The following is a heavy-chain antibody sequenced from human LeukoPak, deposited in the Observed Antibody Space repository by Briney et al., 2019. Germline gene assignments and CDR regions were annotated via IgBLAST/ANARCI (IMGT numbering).Heavy chain of an antibody. V-gene: IGHV4-34*01. CDR1: GGSFTDCF. J-gene: IGHJ4*02. Sequence: TSETLSLTCGVYGGSFTDCFWSWVRQPPGKRPEWIGEINHVGSTNYNPSLKSRVTLSVDKSTNQVSLNLTSVTVADTAVYYCARRLIIRGRFNDWGQGTLVTVSS. CDR3: ARRLIIRGRFND. CDR2: INHVGST. D-gene: IGHD3-10*01.